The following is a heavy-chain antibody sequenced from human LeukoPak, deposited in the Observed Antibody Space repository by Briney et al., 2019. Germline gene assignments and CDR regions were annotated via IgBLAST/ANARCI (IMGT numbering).Heavy chain of an antibody. V-gene: IGHV1-8*03. CDR3: ARVGFTVTDYYYYYYMDV. CDR2: MNPNSGNT. J-gene: IGHJ6*03. CDR1: GYTFTSYA. D-gene: IGHD4-11*01. Sequence: ASVKVSCKASGYTFTSYAMHWVRQAPGQRLEWMGWMNPNSGNTGYAQKFQGRVTITRNTSISTAYMELSSLRSEDTAVYYCARVGFTVTDYYYYYYMDVWGKGTTVTVSS.